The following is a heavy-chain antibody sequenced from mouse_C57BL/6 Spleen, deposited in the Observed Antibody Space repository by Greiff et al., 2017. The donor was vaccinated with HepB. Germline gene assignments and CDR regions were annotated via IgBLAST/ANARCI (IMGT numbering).Heavy chain of an antibody. CDR2: INPNYGTT. J-gene: IGHJ3*01. CDR3: ARSDGSSYGFAY. V-gene: IGHV1-39*01. D-gene: IGHD1-1*01. Sequence: VQLQQSGPELVKPGASVKISCKASGYSFTDYNMNWVKQSNGKSLEWVGVINPNYGTTSYNQKFKGKATFTVDQSSSTSYMQLNSLTSDDSAVYYCARSDGSSYGFAYWGQGTLVTVSA. CDR1: GYSFTDYN.